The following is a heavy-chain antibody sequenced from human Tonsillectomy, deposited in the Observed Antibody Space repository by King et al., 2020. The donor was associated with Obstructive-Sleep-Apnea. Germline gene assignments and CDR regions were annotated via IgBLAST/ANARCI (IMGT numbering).Heavy chain of an antibody. V-gene: IGHV3-33*01. J-gene: IGHJ4*02. Sequence: VQLVESGGGVVQPGRSLRLSCAASGFTFSIYGMHWVRQAPGKGLEWVAVIWYDGSNKDYADSVKGRFTLSRDNSKNTLYLQMNSLRAEDTAVYYCARDDVDIAPWDYWGQGTLVTVSS. CDR3: ARDDVDIAPWDY. CDR1: GFTFSIYG. CDR2: IWYDGSNK. D-gene: IGHD5-12*01.